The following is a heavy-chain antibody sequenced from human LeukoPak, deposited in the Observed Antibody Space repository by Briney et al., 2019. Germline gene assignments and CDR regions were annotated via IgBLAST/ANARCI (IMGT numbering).Heavy chain of an antibody. D-gene: IGHD2-2*01. CDR2: INPNSGGT. J-gene: IGHJ6*02. CDR1: GYSLTTYY. Sequence: ASVKVSCKASGYSLTTYYMHWVRQAPGQGLEWMGRINPNSGGTNYAQNFQGRVTMTRDTSINTAYMELSRLRSDDTAMYYCARVSPPASSGMDVWGQGTTVIVSS. CDR3: ARVSPPASSGMDV. V-gene: IGHV1-2*06.